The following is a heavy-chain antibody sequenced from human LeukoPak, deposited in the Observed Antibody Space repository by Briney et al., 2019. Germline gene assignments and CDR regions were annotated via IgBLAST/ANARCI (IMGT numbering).Heavy chain of an antibody. CDR1: GFTFSSYS. Sequence: GGSLRLSCAASGFTFSSYSVNWVRQAPGKGLEWVSSISSSSSYIYYADSVKGRFTISRDNAKNSLYLQMNSLRAEDTAVYYCARDEAYYYDSSGYDYWGQGTLVTVSS. CDR2: ISSSSSYI. D-gene: IGHD3-22*01. J-gene: IGHJ4*02. V-gene: IGHV3-21*01. CDR3: ARDEAYYYDSSGYDY.